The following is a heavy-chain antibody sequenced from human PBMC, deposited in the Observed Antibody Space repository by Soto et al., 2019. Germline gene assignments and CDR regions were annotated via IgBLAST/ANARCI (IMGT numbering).Heavy chain of an antibody. Sequence: GGSLRLSCAASGFTFSSYGMHWVRQAPGKGLEWVSSISSSSSYIYYADSVKGRFTISRDNAKNSLYLQMNSLRAEDTAVYYCASGGGVGVAGSNYWYYGMDVWGRGTRGSVAS. D-gene: IGHD2-15*01. J-gene: IGHJ6*04. CDR3: ASGGGVGVAGSNYWYYGMDV. V-gene: IGHV3-21*04. CDR1: GFTFSSYG. CDR2: ISSSSSYI.